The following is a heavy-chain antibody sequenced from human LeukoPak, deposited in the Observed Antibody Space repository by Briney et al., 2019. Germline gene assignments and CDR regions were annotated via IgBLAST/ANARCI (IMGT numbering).Heavy chain of an antibody. J-gene: IGHJ4*02. V-gene: IGHV1-18*01. Sequence: GASVKVSCKASGYTFTSYGISWVRQAPGQGLEWMGWISAYNGNTNYAQKLQGRVTMTTDTSTSTAYMELRSLRSDDTAVYYCARGRDTMVRGVIMLKYFDYWGQGTLVTVSS. CDR1: GYTFTSYG. CDR2: ISAYNGNT. CDR3: ARGRDTMVRGVIMLKYFDY. D-gene: IGHD3-10*01.